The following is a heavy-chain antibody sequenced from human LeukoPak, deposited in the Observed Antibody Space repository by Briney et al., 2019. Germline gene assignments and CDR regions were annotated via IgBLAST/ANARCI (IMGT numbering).Heavy chain of an antibody. CDR1: GFTLSTYA. Sequence: PGGSLRLSCAASGFTLSTYAMSWVRQTPGKGLEWDAATSSSDAGTYHADSVRGRFTISRDNSKNTLYLQMNSLRAEDAAVYFCAKAPVTSCRGAYCYPFDSWGQGTLATVSS. J-gene: IGHJ4*02. CDR2: TSSSDAGT. V-gene: IGHV3-23*01. CDR3: AKAPVTSCRGAYCYPFDS. D-gene: IGHD2-21*01.